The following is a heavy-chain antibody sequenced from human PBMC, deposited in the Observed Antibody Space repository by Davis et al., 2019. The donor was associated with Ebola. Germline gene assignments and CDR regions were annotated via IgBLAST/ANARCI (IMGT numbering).Heavy chain of an antibody. CDR2: IKSNTGGGTT. CDR1: GFTFSNTW. CDR3: TTYYYGSGSFYLADY. J-gene: IGHJ4*02. D-gene: IGHD3-10*01. V-gene: IGHV3-15*01. Sequence: GESLKISCAASGFTFSNTWMSWVRQAPGKGLEWVGRIKSNTGGGTTDYAAPVKGRFTISRDDSINTLYLQMNSLETEDTAVYYCTTYYYGSGSFYLADYWGRGTLVTVSS.